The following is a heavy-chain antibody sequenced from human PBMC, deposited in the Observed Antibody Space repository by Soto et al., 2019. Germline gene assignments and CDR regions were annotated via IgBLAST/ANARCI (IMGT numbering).Heavy chain of an antibody. CDR2: IDPGNVNT. CDR1: GYTFTGNA. Sequence: QVQLVQSGAEVKNPGASVKVSCRASGYTFTGNAIHWIRPAPGQRLEWIGKIDPGNVNTKYSKNFQGRDTITRDTPACAAYIELNTLGSEDTSIYYCARSETGYSRFDYWGEGTLVTVSS. D-gene: IGHD3-9*01. J-gene: IGHJ4*02. V-gene: IGHV1-3*01. CDR3: ARSETGYSRFDY.